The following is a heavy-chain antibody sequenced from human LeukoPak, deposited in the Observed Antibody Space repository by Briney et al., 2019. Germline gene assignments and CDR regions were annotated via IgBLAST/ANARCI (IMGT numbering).Heavy chain of an antibody. Sequence: SETLSLTCAVYGGSFSGYYWSWIRQPPGKGLEWIGEINHSGSTNDNPSLKSRVTISVDTSKNQFSLKLSSVTAADTAVYYCARKYCSGGSCYWGYNWFDPWGQGTLVTVSS. CDR2: INHSGST. V-gene: IGHV4-34*01. CDR1: GGSFSGYY. J-gene: IGHJ5*02. CDR3: ARKYCSGGSCYWGYNWFDP. D-gene: IGHD2-15*01.